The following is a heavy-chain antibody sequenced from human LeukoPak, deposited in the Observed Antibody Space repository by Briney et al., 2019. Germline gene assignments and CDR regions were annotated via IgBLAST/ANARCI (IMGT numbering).Heavy chain of an antibody. J-gene: IGHJ4*02. D-gene: IGHD3-22*01. CDR2: IIPILGTA. Sequence: SVKVSCKASGGTFGSYAVSWVRQAPGQGLEWMGGIIPILGTANYAQKFQGRVTITADESTSTAYMELSSLRSEDTAVYYCARDRYYDGSGHYFESIYRGQGTLVTVPS. CDR1: GGTFGSYA. V-gene: IGHV1-69*01. CDR3: ARDRYYDGSGHYFESIY.